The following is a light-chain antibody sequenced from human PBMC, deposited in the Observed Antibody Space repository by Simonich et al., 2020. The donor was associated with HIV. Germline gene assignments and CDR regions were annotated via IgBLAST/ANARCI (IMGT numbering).Light chain of an antibody. CDR1: SSDVGGYKY. CDR2: DVS. CDR3: SSYAGSNKSVV. J-gene: IGLJ2*01. Sequence: QSALTQPRSVSGSPGQSVTFSCTGTSSDVGGYKYVSWYQQHPGKAPKLMIYDVSNRPSGVPDRFSGSKSGNTASLTVSGLQAEDEADYYCSSYAGSNKSVVFGGGTKLTVL. V-gene: IGLV2-11*01.